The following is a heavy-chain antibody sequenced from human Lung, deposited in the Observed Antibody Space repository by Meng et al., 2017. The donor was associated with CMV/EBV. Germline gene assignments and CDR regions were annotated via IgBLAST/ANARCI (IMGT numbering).Heavy chain of an antibody. J-gene: IGHJ2*01. CDR3: ARVAPGDIVPAQGAIGDWYFDL. D-gene: IGHD2-2*01. Sequence: SXTXSLXXIVSGSSITSSSYYWGWIRQAPGKGLEWIGNIYYSGSTYYNPSLKSRVTISVDTSKNQFSLKLSSVTAADTAVYYCARVAPGDIVPAQGAIGDWYFDLXGRGXLLTVSS. V-gene: IGHV4-39*07. CDR1: GSSITSSSYY. CDR2: IYYSGST.